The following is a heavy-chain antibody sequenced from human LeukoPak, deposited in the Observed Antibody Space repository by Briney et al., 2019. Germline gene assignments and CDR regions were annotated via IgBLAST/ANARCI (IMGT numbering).Heavy chain of an antibody. Sequence: GGSLRLSCAASGFTFSSYAMSWVRQAPGQGLEWVSAISGSGGSTYYADSVKGRFTISRDNSKSTLYLQMNSLRAEDTAVYYCATEYYDFWSGYYRFDYWGQGTLVTVSS. J-gene: IGHJ4*02. V-gene: IGHV3-23*01. CDR3: ATEYYDFWSGYYRFDY. CDR2: ISGSGGST. CDR1: GFTFSSYA. D-gene: IGHD3-3*01.